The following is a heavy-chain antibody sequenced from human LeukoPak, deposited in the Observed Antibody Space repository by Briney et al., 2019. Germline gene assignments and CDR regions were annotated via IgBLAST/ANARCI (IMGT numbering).Heavy chain of an antibody. V-gene: IGHV3-74*01. CDR2: INSDGSST. D-gene: IGHD3-10*01. J-gene: IGHJ4*02. CDR3: ARDPSGRVCDY. Sequence: GGSLRLSCAASRFTFSSYWMHWVRQAPGKGLVWVSRINSDGSSTSYADSVKGRFSISRDNAKNTLYLQMNSLRAEDTAVYYCARDPSGRVCDYWGQGTLVTVSS. CDR1: RFTFSSYW.